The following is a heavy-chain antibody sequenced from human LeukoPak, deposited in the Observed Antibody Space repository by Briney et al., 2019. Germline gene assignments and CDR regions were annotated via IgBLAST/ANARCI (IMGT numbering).Heavy chain of an antibody. Sequence: PGGSLRLSCAASGFTFSSYEMTWVRQAPGKGLEWVSYISSSGSTIYYADSVKGRFTISRDNAKNSLYLQMNSLRAEDTAVYYCARVGAGILTGSDAFDIWGQGTMVTVSS. D-gene: IGHD3-9*01. V-gene: IGHV3-48*03. CDR2: ISSSGSTI. CDR1: GFTFSSYE. CDR3: ARVGAGILTGSDAFDI. J-gene: IGHJ3*02.